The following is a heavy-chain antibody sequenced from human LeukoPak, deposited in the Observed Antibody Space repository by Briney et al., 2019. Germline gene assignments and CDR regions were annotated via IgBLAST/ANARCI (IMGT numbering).Heavy chain of an antibody. CDR2: ISYDGSNK. V-gene: IGHV3-30*18. Sequence: GGSLRLSCAASGFTFSSYGMHWVRQAPGKGLEWVAVISYDGSNKYYADSVKGRFTISRDNSKNTLYLQMNSLRAEDTAVYYCAKDKVDFDWLLSTSYYYYMDVWGKGTTVTISS. D-gene: IGHD3-9*01. CDR1: GFTFSSYG. J-gene: IGHJ6*03. CDR3: AKDKVDFDWLLSTSYYYYMDV.